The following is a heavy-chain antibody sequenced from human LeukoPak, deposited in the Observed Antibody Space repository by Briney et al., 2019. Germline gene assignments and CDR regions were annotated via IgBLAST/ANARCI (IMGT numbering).Heavy chain of an antibody. CDR3: ATHYYDGSAIPDYFDY. CDR1: GFTVSSNY. Sequence: PGGSLRLSCAASGFTVSSNYMSWVRQAPGKGLEWVSVIYSGGSTYYADSVKGRFTISRDNSKNTLYLQMNSLRAEDTAVYYCATHYYDGSAIPDYFDYWGQGTLVTVSS. D-gene: IGHD3-22*01. CDR2: IYSGGST. J-gene: IGHJ4*02. V-gene: IGHV3-66*01.